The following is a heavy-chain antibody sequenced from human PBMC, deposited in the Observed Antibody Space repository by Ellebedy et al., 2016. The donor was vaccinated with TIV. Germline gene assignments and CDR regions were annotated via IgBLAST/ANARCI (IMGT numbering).Heavy chain of an antibody. J-gene: IGHJ6*02. V-gene: IGHV6-1*01. D-gene: IGHD6-13*01. CDR2: TYYRSKWYN. Sequence: LRLSCAISGDSVSSNSACWNWIRQSPSRGLEWLGRTYYRSKWYNDYAVSVKSRITINPDTSKNQFSLQLNSGTPEDTAVYYCARRSSRNVMDVWGQGTTVTVSS. CDR1: GDSVSSNSAC. CDR3: ARRSSRNVMDV.